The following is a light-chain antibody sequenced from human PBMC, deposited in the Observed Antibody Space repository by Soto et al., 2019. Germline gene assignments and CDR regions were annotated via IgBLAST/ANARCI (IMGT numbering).Light chain of an antibody. V-gene: IGLV1-40*01. J-gene: IGLJ1*01. CDR3: QSFDSSLSALYV. CDR1: GATSD. CDR2: GNN. Sequence: QSVLKQPPSVSGAPGQRVTISCIGATSDVHWYQHLPGTAPKLLIYGNNNRPSGVPDRFSGSKSGTSASLAITGLQAEDEADYYCQSFDSSLSALYVFGTGTKVTVL.